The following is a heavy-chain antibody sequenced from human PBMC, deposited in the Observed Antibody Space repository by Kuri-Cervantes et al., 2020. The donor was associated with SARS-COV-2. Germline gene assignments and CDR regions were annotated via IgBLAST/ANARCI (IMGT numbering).Heavy chain of an antibody. CDR2: ISSSSSTI. D-gene: IGHD2-2*02. J-gene: IGHJ4*02. CDR3: TTFYTLDVFDY. V-gene: IGHV3-48*04. Sequence: GGSLRLSCAASGFTFRSYAMTWVRQAPGKGLEWVSYISSSSSTIYYADSVKGRFTISRDNAKNSLYLQMNSLRAEDTAVYYCTTFYTLDVFDYWGQGTLVTVSS. CDR1: GFTFRSYA.